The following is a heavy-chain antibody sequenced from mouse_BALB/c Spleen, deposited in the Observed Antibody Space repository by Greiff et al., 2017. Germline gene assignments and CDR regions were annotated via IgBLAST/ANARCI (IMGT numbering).Heavy chain of an antibody. Sequence: VQGVESGPGLVAPSQSLSITCTVSGFSLTSYDISWIRQPPGKGLEWLGVIWTGGGTNYNSAFMSRLSISKDNSKSQVFLKMNSLQTDDTAIYYCVRDSSDYFDYWGQGTTLTVSS. CDR2: IWTGGGT. V-gene: IGHV2-9-2*01. CDR3: VRDSSDYFDY. CDR1: GFSLTSYD. D-gene: IGHD3-1*01. J-gene: IGHJ2*01.